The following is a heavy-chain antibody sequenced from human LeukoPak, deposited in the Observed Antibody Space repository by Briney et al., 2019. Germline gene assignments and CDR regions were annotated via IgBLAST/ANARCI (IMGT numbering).Heavy chain of an antibody. Sequence: GGSLRLSCAASGFTFSSYSMNWVRQAPGKGLEWVSSISSSSSYIYYADSLKGRFTISRDNAKNSLYLQMNSLRGEDTAVYYCARDIDWLDCWGQGTLVTVSS. V-gene: IGHV3-21*01. CDR3: ARDIDWLDC. CDR1: GFTFSSYS. J-gene: IGHJ5*01. D-gene: IGHD2-15*01. CDR2: ISSSSSYI.